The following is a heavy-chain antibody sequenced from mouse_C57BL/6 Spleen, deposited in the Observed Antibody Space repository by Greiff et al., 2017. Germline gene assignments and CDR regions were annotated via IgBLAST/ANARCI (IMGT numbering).Heavy chain of an antibody. CDR2: IDPETGGT. CDR1: GYTFTDYE. CDR3: TRCSYGSRFQPYAMDY. Sequence: QVQLKESGAELVRPGASVTLSCKASGYTFTDYEMHWVKQTPVHGLEWIGAIDPETGGTAYNQKFKGKAILTADKSSSTAYMELRSLTSEDSAVYYCTRCSYGSRFQPYAMDYWGQGTSVTVSS. D-gene: IGHD1-1*01. V-gene: IGHV1-15*01. J-gene: IGHJ4*01.